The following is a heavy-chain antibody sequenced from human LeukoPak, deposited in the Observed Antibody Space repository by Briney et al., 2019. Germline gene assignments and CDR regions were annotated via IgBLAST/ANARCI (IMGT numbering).Heavy chain of an antibody. V-gene: IGHV4-59*01. Sequence: SETLSLTCTVSGGSISSYYWSWIRQPPGKGLEWIGYIYYSGSTNYNPSLKSRVTISVDTSKNQFSLKLSSVTAADTAVYYCAREVYSSGWYQASYFDYWGQGTLVTVSS. J-gene: IGHJ4*02. CDR3: AREVYSSGWYQASYFDY. D-gene: IGHD6-19*01. CDR2: IYYSGST. CDR1: GGSISSYY.